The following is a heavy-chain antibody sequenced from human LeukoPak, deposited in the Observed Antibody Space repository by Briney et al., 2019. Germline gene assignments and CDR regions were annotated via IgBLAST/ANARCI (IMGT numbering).Heavy chain of an antibody. V-gene: IGHV4-61*08. J-gene: IGHJ4*02. Sequence: PSETLSLTCTVSGGSISSGGYYWSWIRQHPGKGLEWIGYIYYSGSTNYNPSLKSRVTISVDTSKNQFSLKLSSVTAADTAVYYCARAQPRGGELDWGQGTLVTVSS. CDR2: IYYSGST. CDR3: ARAQPRGGELD. D-gene: IGHD3-16*01. CDR1: GGSISSGGYY.